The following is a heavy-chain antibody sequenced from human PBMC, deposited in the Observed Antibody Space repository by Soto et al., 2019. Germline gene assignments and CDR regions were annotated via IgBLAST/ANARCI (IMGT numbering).Heavy chain of an antibody. CDR1: GFTFSSYA. V-gene: IGHV3-30-3*01. CDR2: ISYDGSNK. D-gene: IGHD6-19*01. J-gene: IGHJ4*02. Sequence: PGGSLRLSCAASGFTFSSYAMHWVRQAPGKGLEWVAVISYDGSNKYYADSVKGRFTISRDNSKNTLYLQMNSLRAEDTAVYYCARSSEQWTDYFDYWGQGTLVTVSS. CDR3: ARSSEQWTDYFDY.